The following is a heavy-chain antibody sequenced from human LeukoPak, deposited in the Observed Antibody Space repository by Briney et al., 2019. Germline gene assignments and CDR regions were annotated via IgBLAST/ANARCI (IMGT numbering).Heavy chain of an antibody. Sequence: PGGSLRLSCAASGFTFSSYAMSWDRQAPGKGLEWVSAISGSGGSTYYADPVKGRFTISRDNSKNTLYLQMNSLRAEDTAVYYCAKGGAMVRGVTSRWYFDLWGRGTLVTVSS. D-gene: IGHD3-10*01. CDR2: ISGSGGST. CDR1: GFTFSSYA. J-gene: IGHJ2*01. V-gene: IGHV3-23*01. CDR3: AKGGAMVRGVTSRWYFDL.